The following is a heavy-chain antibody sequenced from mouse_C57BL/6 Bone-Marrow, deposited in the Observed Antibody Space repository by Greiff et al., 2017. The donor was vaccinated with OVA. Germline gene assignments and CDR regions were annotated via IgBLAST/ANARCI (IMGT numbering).Heavy chain of an antibody. D-gene: IGHD2-3*01. V-gene: IGHV2-9-1*01. CDR1: GFSLTSYA. J-gene: IGHJ1*03. CDR2: IWTGGGT. Sequence: VQGVESGPGLVAPSQSLSITCTVSGFSLTSYAISWVRQPPGKGLEWLGVIWTGGGTNYNSAPKPRPSLSKDNSKSEVVLKMNSLQTDDTARYYCAGILDGYSHYGYFDGWGTGTTVTVSS. CDR3: AGILDGYSHYGYFDG.